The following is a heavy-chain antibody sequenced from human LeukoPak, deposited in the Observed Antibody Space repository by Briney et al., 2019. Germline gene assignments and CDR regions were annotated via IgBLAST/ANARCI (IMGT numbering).Heavy chain of an antibody. Sequence: ASVKVSCKASGYTFTGYYMHWVRQAPGQGLEWMGWINPNSGGTNYAQKFQGRVTMTRDTSISTAYMELSRLRSDDTAVYYCARDPHYYDSSSDPTQDDYWGQGTLVTVSS. CDR1: GYTFTGYY. V-gene: IGHV1-2*02. CDR2: INPNSGGT. D-gene: IGHD3-22*01. J-gene: IGHJ4*02. CDR3: ARDPHYYDSSSDPTQDDY.